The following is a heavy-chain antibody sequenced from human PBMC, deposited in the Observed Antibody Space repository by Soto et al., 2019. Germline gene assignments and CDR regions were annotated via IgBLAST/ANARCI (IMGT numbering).Heavy chain of an antibody. D-gene: IGHD3-10*01. Sequence: EVQLVESGGGLVQPGGSLKLSCAASGFTFSDSAMHWVRQASGKGLEWVGRIKSHADTYATAYAASVKGRFTISRDDSKNMANLQMISLKTEDTAVYYCANFGDYGGFDPWVHGTLVTVSS. V-gene: IGHV3-73*01. CDR3: ANFGDYGGFDP. J-gene: IGHJ5*02. CDR2: IKSHADTYAT. CDR1: GFTFSDSA.